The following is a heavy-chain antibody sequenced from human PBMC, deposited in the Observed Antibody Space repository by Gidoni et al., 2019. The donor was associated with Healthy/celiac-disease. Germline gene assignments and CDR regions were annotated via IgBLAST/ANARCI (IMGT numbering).Heavy chain of an antibody. CDR2: ISWNSGSI. V-gene: IGHV3-9*01. CDR1: GFPFDAYA. CDR3: AKSRSALTVTKRNWFDP. J-gene: IGHJ5*02. Sequence: EVQLVESGGGLVQPGRSLRLSCAASGFPFDAYAMHWVRQAPGKGLEWVSGISWNSGSIGYADSVKGRFTISRDNAKNSLYLQMNSLRAEDTALYYCAKSRSALTVTKRNWFDPWGQGTLVTVSS. D-gene: IGHD4-4*01.